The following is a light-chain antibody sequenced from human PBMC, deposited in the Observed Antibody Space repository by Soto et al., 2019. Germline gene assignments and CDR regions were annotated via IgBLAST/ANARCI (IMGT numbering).Light chain of an antibody. Sequence: EIVLTQSPGTLSLSPGERATLSCRASQSVTYLAWYQQKPGQAPRLLMSGASTTAAGIPDRFSGSRSGTDFTLTISRQEHEYFAVYYCQQDGSSYTFGQGTKLEIK. J-gene: IGKJ2*01. CDR2: GAS. CDR3: QQDGSSYT. CDR1: QSVTY. V-gene: IGKV3-20*01.